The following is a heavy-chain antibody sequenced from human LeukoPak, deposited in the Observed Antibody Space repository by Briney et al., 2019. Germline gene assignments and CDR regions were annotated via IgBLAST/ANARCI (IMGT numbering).Heavy chain of an antibody. Sequence: GGSLRLSCAASGFTFSSYGMHWVRQAPGKGLEWVAVISYDGRSKYYADSVKGLSTISRDNSKYRLYLQMNSLRAEDTGVYYGAKDVGYSGNEPGGWGQGTLVTVSS. CDR1: GFTFSSYG. J-gene: IGHJ4*02. CDR3: AKDVGYSGNEPGG. V-gene: IGHV3-30*18. D-gene: IGHD5-12*01. CDR2: ISYDGRSK.